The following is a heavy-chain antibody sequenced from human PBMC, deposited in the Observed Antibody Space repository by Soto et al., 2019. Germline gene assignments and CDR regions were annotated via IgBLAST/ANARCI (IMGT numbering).Heavy chain of an antibody. CDR1: GFTFSSYA. CDR2: ISYDGSNK. V-gene: IGHV3-30-3*01. Sequence: PGGSLRLSCAASGFTFSSYAMHWVRQAPGKGLEWVAVISYDGSNKYYADSVKGRFTISRDNSKNTLYLQMNSLRAEDTAVYYCAREGTYYDFWSGYYMRYNWFDPWGQGT. CDR3: AREGTYYDFWSGYYMRYNWFDP. J-gene: IGHJ5*02. D-gene: IGHD3-3*01.